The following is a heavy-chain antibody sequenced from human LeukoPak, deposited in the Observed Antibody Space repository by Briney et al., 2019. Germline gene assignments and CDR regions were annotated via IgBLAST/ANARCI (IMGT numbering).Heavy chain of an antibody. D-gene: IGHD4-11*01. CDR1: GASISSYY. CDR3: ARSDSIIRWFDT. J-gene: IGHJ5*02. Sequence: SETLSLTCNVSGASISSYYWSWIRQPAGKGLEWIGRIYISGTTNYNPSLKSRVTMSVDTSKNQFSLKLNSVTAADTAVYYCARSDSIIRWFDTWGQGTLVTVSS. CDR2: IYISGTT. V-gene: IGHV4-4*07.